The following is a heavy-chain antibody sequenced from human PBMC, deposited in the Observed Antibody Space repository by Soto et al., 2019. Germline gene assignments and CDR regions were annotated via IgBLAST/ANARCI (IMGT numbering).Heavy chain of an antibody. Sequence: SETLSLPCAVSGYSISSGYYWGWIRQPPGKGLEWLGTTYYGASSYYNPSLRSRITILLDASTNQLSLRLTTVTAADTAVYFCVRGAGSARWYETDSWGQGSLVTVSS. CDR1: GYSISSGYY. V-gene: IGHV4-38-2*01. CDR2: TYYGASS. D-gene: IGHD6-13*01. CDR3: VRGAGSARWYETDS. J-gene: IGHJ4*02.